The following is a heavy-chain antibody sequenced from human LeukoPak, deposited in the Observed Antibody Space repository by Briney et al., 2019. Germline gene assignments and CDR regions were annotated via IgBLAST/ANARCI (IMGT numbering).Heavy chain of an antibody. CDR1: GLTVSSNY. J-gene: IGHJ4*02. CDR3: ARYYYDSSGYPYYFDY. Sequence: GGSLRLSCAASGLTVSSNYMSWVRQAPGKGLEWVSVIYSGGSTYHADSVKGRFTISRDNSKNTVYLQMNSLRAEDTAVYYCARYYYDSSGYPYYFDYWGQGTLVTVSS. V-gene: IGHV3-53*01. CDR2: IYSGGST. D-gene: IGHD3-22*01.